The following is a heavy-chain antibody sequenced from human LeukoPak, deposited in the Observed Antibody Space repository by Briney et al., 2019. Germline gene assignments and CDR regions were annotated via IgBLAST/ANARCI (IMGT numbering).Heavy chain of an antibody. Sequence: SETLSLTCTVSGGSISSYYWSWIRQPPGKGLEWIGYIYYSGSTNYNPSLKSRVTISVDTSKNQFSLKLSSATAADTAVYYCARSMAQYYYYMDVWGKGTTVTISS. CDR1: GGSISSYY. D-gene: IGHD2/OR15-2a*01. V-gene: IGHV4-59*01. CDR2: IYYSGST. CDR3: ARSMAQYYYYMDV. J-gene: IGHJ6*03.